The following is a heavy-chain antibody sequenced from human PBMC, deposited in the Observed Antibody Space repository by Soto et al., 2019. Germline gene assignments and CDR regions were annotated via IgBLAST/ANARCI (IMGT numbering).Heavy chain of an antibody. Sequence: SETLSLTCTVSGGSISSYYWSWIRQPPGTGLEWIGYIYYSGSTNYNPSLKSRVTISVDTSKNQFSLKLSSVTAADTAVYYCARGLTLELPRGAYYYSYGMDVWAQGTTVTVSS. CDR1: GGSISSYY. J-gene: IGHJ6*02. V-gene: IGHV4-59*01. D-gene: IGHD1-26*01. CDR2: IYYSGST. CDR3: ARGLTLELPRGAYYYSYGMDV.